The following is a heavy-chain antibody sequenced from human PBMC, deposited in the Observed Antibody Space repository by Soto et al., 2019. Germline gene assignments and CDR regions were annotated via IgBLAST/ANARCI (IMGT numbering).Heavy chain of an antibody. Sequence: GGSLRLSCAASGFTFDDYAMHWVRQAPGKGLEWVSGISWNSGSIGYADSVKGRFTISRDNAKNSLYLQMNSLRAEDTALYYCAKDMGTGVPLNYYYMDVWGKGTTVTVSS. D-gene: IGHD1-1*01. CDR3: AKDMGTGVPLNYYYMDV. CDR1: GFTFDDYA. V-gene: IGHV3-9*01. CDR2: ISWNSGSI. J-gene: IGHJ6*03.